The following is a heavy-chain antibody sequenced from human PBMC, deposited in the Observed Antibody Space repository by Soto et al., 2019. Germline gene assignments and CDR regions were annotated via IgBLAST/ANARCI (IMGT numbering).Heavy chain of an antibody. Sequence: SETLSLTCTVSGGSVSSGSYYWSWLRQPPGKGLEWIGYIYYSGSTNYNPSLKSRVTISVDTSKNQFSLKLSSVTAADTAVYYCARDRIETWGDSSSGFDYWGQGTLVTVSS. CDR1: GGSVSSGSYY. CDR2: IYYSGST. CDR3: ARDRIETWGDSSSGFDY. D-gene: IGHD6-6*01. V-gene: IGHV4-61*01. J-gene: IGHJ4*02.